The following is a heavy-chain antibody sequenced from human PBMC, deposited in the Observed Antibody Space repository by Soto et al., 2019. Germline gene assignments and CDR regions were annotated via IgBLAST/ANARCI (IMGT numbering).Heavy chain of an antibody. V-gene: IGHV5-51*01. CDR2: IYPGDSDT. J-gene: IGHJ4*02. Sequence: GESLKIPCKGSGYSFTSYWIGWVRQMPGKGLEWMGIIYPGDSDTRYSPSFQGQVTISADKSISTAYLQWGSLKASETAMYYCARLPEFIVGATLGGNFDYWGQGTLVTVSS. CDR3: ARLPEFIVGATLGGNFDY. D-gene: IGHD1-26*01. CDR1: GYSFTSYW.